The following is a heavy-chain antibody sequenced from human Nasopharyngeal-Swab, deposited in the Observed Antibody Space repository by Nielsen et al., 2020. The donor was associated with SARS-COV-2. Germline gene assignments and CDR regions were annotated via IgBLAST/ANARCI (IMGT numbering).Heavy chain of an antibody. V-gene: IGHV3-48*04. CDR2: ITGTSDSI. J-gene: IGHJ4*02. CDR1: GFTFSPYT. D-gene: IGHD5-12*01. Sequence: GGSLRLSCAASGFTFSPYTMTWVRKAQGKGLEWLSYITGTSDSIRYADSVKGRFTISRDNAKNSLFLQMNGLTAEDTAVYYCARERGGGYGDYWGQGTLVTVSS. CDR3: ARERGGGYGDY.